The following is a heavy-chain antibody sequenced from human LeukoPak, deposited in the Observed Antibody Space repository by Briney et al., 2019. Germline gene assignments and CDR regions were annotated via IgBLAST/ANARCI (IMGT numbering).Heavy chain of an antibody. D-gene: IGHD6-19*01. V-gene: IGHV3-13*01. CDR3: ARRVAGNGRLAY. J-gene: IGHJ4*02. Sequence: GGSLRLSCAAAGFTFTTYDMHWVRQATGKGLEWVSAIGTTGDTYYPGSVKGRFTISRENAKNSLYLQMNSLRAGDTAVYYCARRVAGNGRLAYWGQGTLVTVSS. CDR2: IGTTGDT. CDR1: GFTFTTYD.